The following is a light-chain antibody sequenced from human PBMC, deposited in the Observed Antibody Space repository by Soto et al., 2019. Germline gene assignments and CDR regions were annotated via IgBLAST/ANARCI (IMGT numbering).Light chain of an antibody. CDR2: EAS. J-gene: IGKJ1*01. Sequence: IQMTQSPSTLSASVGDRVTITCRASQSVSSWLAWYQQKPGRGPKLLIYEASNLETGVPSRFSGSGSGTEFTLTISSLQPDDFATYHCQQYNSYSWTFGQGTKLEMK. V-gene: IGKV1-5*03. CDR3: QQYNSYSWT. CDR1: QSVSSW.